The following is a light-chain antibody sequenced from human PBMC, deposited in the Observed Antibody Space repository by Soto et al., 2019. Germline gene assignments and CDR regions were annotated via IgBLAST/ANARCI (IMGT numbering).Light chain of an antibody. CDR2: DAS. V-gene: IGKV3-20*01. CDR1: GTVNNNY. CDR3: QQYGDSPQT. J-gene: IGKJ1*01. Sequence: EIVLTQSPCTLTLSPGEGATLSCRASGTVNNNYVAWYQQTPGQAPRLLIYDASTRATGIPDRFSGSGSGTDFTLTISRLQPEDFAVYYCQQYGDSPQTFGQGTKVEVK.